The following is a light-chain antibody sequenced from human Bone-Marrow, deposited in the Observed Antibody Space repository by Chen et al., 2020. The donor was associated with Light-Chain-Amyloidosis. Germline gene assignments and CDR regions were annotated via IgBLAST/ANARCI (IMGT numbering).Light chain of an antibody. CDR2: GAS. V-gene: IGKV3-20*01. Sequence: EIVLTQSPGTLSLSPGERGALSCRASQSVSSRSLAWYQQKPGQAPRLLIYGASSRATGIPDRFTGSGSGTDFTLTINRLEPEDFAMYYCQQYGTSPLTFGGGTKVEIK. J-gene: IGKJ4*01. CDR1: QSVSSRS. CDR3: QQYGTSPLT.